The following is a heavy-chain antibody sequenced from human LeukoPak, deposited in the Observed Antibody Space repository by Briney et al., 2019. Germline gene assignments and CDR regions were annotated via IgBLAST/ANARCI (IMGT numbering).Heavy chain of an antibody. D-gene: IGHD2-2*01. CDR1: GYTFTGYY. J-gene: IGHJ4*02. CDR2: INPNSGGT. Sequence: ASVKVSCKASGYTFTGYYMHWVRQAPGQGLEWMGWINPNSGGTNYAQKFQGRVTMTRDTSISTDYMELSRLRSDDTAVYYCAREEGYCSSTSCSHFDYWGQGTLVTVSS. V-gene: IGHV1-2*02. CDR3: AREEGYCSSTSCSHFDY.